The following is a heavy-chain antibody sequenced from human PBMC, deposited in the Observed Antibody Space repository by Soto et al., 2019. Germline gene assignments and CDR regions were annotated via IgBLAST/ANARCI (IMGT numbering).Heavy chain of an antibody. CDR2: IKQDGSEK. J-gene: IGHJ6*02. D-gene: IGHD3-3*01. CDR3: ARDCRTPENNYDFWSGYYTYYYYYGMDV. Sequence: GGSLRLSCAASGFTFSSYWMSWVRQAPGKGLEWVANIKQDGSEKYYVDSVKGRFTISRDNAKNSLYLQMNSLRAQDTDMYYCARDCRTPENNYDFWSGYYTYYYYYGMDVWGQGTTVTVSS. CDR1: GFTFSSYW. V-gene: IGHV3-7*05.